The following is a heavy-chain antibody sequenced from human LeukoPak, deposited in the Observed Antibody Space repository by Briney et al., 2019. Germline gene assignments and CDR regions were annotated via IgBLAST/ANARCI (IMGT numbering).Heavy chain of an antibody. CDR2: IGDSGRNA. CDR1: GFIFSNYA. CDR3: AGGTVISGQRDGAFHI. D-gene: IGHD2-21*01. J-gene: IGHJ3*02. V-gene: IGHV3-23*01. Sequence: GGSLRLSCTASGFIFSNYAMSWVRQAPGKGLEWVSAIGDSGRNAYYAGSVEGRFTISRDNSKNTLSLHMNSLGAEDTAVYYCAGGTVISGQRDGAFHIWGQGTMVTVSS.